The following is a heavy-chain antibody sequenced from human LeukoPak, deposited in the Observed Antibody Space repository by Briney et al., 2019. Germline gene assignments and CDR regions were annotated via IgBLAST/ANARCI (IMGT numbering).Heavy chain of an antibody. J-gene: IGHJ4*02. CDR1: GYTFTSYD. D-gene: IGHD6-19*01. CDR2: MNPNSGNT. Sequence: GASVKVSCKASGYTFTSYDINWVRQATGQGLEWMGWMNPNSGNTGYAQKFQGRVTITRNTSISTAYMELSSLRSEDTAVYYCARGRGSSDWYVREYYFDYWGQGTLVTVSS. CDR3: ARGRGSSDWYVREYYFDY. V-gene: IGHV1-8*03.